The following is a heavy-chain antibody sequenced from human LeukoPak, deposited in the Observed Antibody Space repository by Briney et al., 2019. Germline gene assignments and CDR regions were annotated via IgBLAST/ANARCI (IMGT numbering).Heavy chain of an antibody. CDR2: ISPKSGDT. Sequence: ASVKVSCEASGYTFSGYYMHWVRQAPGQGHEWMGWISPKSGDTNYAQNFQGRVTMTRDTSISTAYMALSRLTSDDTAVYYCARGRDKTTSPAIDYWGQGTLVTVSS. J-gene: IGHJ4*02. V-gene: IGHV1-2*02. CDR1: GYTFSGYY. CDR3: ARGRDKTTSPAIDY. D-gene: IGHD2-2*01.